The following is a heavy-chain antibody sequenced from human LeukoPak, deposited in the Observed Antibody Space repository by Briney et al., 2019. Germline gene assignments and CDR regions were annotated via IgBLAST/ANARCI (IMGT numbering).Heavy chain of an antibody. CDR3: ATLGAGDFDY. CDR1: GYTFTDYY. CDR2: INPNSGGT. J-gene: IGHJ4*02. Sequence: GASVKVSCKASGYTFTDYYIHWVRQAPGQGLEFMGWINPNSGGTNYAQKFQGRVTMARDTSISTAYMELSRLRSDDTAMYSCATLGAGDFDYWGQGTLVTVSS. D-gene: IGHD1-26*01. V-gene: IGHV1-2*02.